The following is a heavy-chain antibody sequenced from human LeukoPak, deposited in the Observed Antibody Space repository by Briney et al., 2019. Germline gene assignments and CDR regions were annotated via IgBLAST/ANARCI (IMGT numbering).Heavy chain of an antibody. V-gene: IGHV3-73*01. Sequence: PGGSLRLSCAASGFTLSNAWMSWVRQAPGKGLEWVGRMRSKTQNYATAYAASVKGRFTISRDDSKNTAFLQMNSLKTEDTAVYYCTNYDDSSDLWGYWGQGTLVTVSS. CDR1: GFTLSNAW. D-gene: IGHD3-22*01. J-gene: IGHJ4*02. CDR3: TNYDDSSDLWGY. CDR2: MRSKTQNYAT.